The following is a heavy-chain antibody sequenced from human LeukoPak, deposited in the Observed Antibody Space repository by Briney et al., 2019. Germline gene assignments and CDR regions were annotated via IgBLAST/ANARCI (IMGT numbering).Heavy chain of an antibody. J-gene: IGHJ4*02. D-gene: IGHD5-18*01. V-gene: IGHV1-46*01. CDR3: ARELSLNRGYSYLAY. CDR2: INPSGGST. Sequence: GASVKVSCKASGYTFTSYYMHWVRQAPGQGLEWMGIINPSGGSTSYAQKFQGRVTMTRDTSTSTVYMELSSLRSEDTAVYYCARELSLNRGYSYLAYWGQGTLVTVSS. CDR1: GYTFTSYY.